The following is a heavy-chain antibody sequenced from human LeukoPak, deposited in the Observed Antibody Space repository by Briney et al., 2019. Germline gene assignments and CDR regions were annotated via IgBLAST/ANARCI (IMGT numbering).Heavy chain of an antibody. CDR2: INHSGST. CDR3: ARCPRRPNTLRSSGWGYNWFDP. V-gene: IGHV4-34*01. Sequence: PSETLSLTCAVYGGSFSGYYWSWIRQPPGKGLEWIGEINHSGSTNYNPSLKSRVTISVDTSKNQFSLKLSSVAAADTAVYYCARCPRRPNTLRSSGWGYNWFDPWGQGTLVTVSS. D-gene: IGHD6-19*01. J-gene: IGHJ5*02. CDR1: GGSFSGYY.